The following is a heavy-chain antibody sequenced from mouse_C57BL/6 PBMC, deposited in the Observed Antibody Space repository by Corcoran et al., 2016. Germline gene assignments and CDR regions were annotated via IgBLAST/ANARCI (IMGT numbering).Heavy chain of an antibody. D-gene: IGHD2-4*01. CDR2: IYPRDGST. J-gene: IGHJ4*01. CDR1: GYTFTSYD. Sequence: QVQLQQSGPELVKPGASVKLSCKASGYTFTSYDINWVKQRPGQGLEWIGWIYPRDGSTKYNEKFKGKATLTVDTSSGTAYMELHSLTSEDSAVYFCASIYYDYDYAMDYWGQGTSVTVSS. CDR3: ASIYYDYDYAMDY. V-gene: IGHV1-85*01.